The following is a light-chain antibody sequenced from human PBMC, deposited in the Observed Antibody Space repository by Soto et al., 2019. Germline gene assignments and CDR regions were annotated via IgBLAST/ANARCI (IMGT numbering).Light chain of an antibody. J-gene: IGKJ1*01. V-gene: IGKV1-5*01. CDR3: LQYSSHSWT. Sequence: DIQMTQSPSTLSASVGDRATITCRASRSISDWLAWYQQKPGKAPELLIFDASSLKSGVPSRFSGSGSGTEFTLTISRLQPDDVATYYCLQYSSHSWTFGQGTKVEIK. CDR1: RSISDW. CDR2: DAS.